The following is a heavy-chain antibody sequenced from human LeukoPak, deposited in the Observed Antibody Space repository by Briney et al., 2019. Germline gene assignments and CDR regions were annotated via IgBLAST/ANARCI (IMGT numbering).Heavy chain of an antibody. V-gene: IGHV3-9*01. Sequence: GRSLRLSCEGSGFDFDNYAMHWVRQAPGKGLEWVAGISWNSGSMGHADSVKGRFNISRDNAKNSLYLQMDSLRIEDTAFYYCVKDSRWLQLYIRGCYFDHWGLGTLVSVAA. CDR2: ISWNSGSM. CDR1: GFDFDNYA. J-gene: IGHJ4*02. CDR3: VKDSRWLQLYIRGCYFDH. D-gene: IGHD5-24*01.